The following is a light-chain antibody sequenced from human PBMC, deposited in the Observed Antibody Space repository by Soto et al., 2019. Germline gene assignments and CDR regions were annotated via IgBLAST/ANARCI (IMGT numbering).Light chain of an antibody. CDR1: QSVRNND. Sequence: EIVLTQSPGTLPLSPGERATLSCRASQSVRNNDLAWYQQKPGQAPRLLIYGASSRATGIPDRFSGSASGTDFTLTITRLEPEDFAVYYCQQYGSSPRTFGQGTKVESK. CDR2: GAS. V-gene: IGKV3-20*01. J-gene: IGKJ1*01. CDR3: QQYGSSPRT.